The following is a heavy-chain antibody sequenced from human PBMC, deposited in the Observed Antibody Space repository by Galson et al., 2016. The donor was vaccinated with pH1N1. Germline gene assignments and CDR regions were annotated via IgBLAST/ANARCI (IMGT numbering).Heavy chain of an antibody. CDR2: ISWNSGSI. J-gene: IGHJ4*02. V-gene: IGHV3-9*01. CDR3: AKVGGSLWGYFDY. CDR1: GFTFDDYA. D-gene: IGHD1-26*01. Sequence: SLRLSCAASGFTFDDYAMHWVRQAPGKGLEWVPGISWNSGSIGYADSVKGRFTISRDNAKNSLYLQMNSLRAEDTALYYCAKVGGSLWGYFDYWGQGTLVTVSS.